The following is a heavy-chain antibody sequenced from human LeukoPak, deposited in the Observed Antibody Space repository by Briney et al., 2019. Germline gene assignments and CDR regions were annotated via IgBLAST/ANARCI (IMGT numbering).Heavy chain of an antibody. D-gene: IGHD6-19*01. J-gene: IGHJ6*03. V-gene: IGHV3-48*03. Sequence: GGSLRLSCAASGFTFSSYEMNWVRQAPGKGLEWVSYISSSGSTIYYADSVEGRFTISRDNAKNSLYLQMNSLRAEDTAVYYCARASSGRGYYYYYMDVWGKGTTVTVSS. CDR2: ISSSGSTI. CDR3: ARASSGRGYYYYYMDV. CDR1: GFTFSSYE.